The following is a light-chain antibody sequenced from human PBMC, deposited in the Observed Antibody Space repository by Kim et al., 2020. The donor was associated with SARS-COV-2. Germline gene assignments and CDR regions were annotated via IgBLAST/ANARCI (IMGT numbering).Light chain of an antibody. CDR1: SGTINSYS. CDR3: QSYDSSNQV. V-gene: IGLV6-57*03. J-gene: IGLJ3*02. CDR2: EDD. Sequence: KTVACSCTRSSGTINSYSVQSYQQRPVSAPTALFFEDDHVPAGVPDRFSTSIDLSSIAASLSISVLNSEDHADYYCQSYDSSNQVFGGGTQLTVL.